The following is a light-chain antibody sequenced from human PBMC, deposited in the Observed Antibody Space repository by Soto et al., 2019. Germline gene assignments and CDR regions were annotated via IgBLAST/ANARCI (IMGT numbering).Light chain of an antibody. V-gene: IGLV2-14*04. CDR2: XVY. J-gene: IGLJ2*01. CDR1: XXXVGGYNY. Sequence: TXXXVGGYNYVSWFQQHPGKAPXXXXXXVYXRPSXVSYRFSGSKSGNTASLTISGLQAEDEADYYCSSYTTSSTVVFXGGTKLTVL. CDR3: SSYTTSSTVV.